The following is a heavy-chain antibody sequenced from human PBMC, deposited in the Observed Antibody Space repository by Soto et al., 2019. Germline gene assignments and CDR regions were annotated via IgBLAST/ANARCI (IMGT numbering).Heavy chain of an antibody. V-gene: IGHV4-30-2*01. CDR1: GGSISSGGYS. Sequence: QLQLQESGSGRVKPSQTLSLTCAVSGGSISSGGYSWSWIRQPPGKGLEWIGYIYHSGSTYYNPSLKRRVTISVDRSKNQFSLKLSSVTAADTAVYYCARGPPFHWGQGTLVTVSS. J-gene: IGHJ4*02. D-gene: IGHD3-16*01. CDR3: ARGPPFH. CDR2: IYHSGST.